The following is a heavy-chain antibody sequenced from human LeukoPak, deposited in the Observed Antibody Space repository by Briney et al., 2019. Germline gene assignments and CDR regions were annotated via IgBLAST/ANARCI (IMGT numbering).Heavy chain of an antibody. CDR3: ARSWLVHYWYYGMDV. CDR2: ISSSSSYI. J-gene: IGHJ6*02. CDR1: GFTFSSYS. V-gene: IGHV3-21*01. D-gene: IGHD5-18*01. Sequence: PGGSLRLSCAASGFTFSSYSMNWVRQAPGKGLEWVSSISSSSSYIYYADSVKGRFTISRDNAKNSLYLQMNSLRAEDTAVYYCARSWLVHYWYYGMDVWRQGTTVTVS.